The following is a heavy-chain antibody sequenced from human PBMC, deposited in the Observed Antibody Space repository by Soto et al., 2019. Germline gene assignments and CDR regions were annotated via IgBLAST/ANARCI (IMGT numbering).Heavy chain of an antibody. V-gene: IGHV3-53*01. D-gene: IGHD1-26*01. CDR2: HYSGGST. J-gene: IGHJ5*02. CDR3: ARHRHPRGTVGATSPLDP. CDR1: GFSVSSNY. Sequence: GGSLRLSCAISGFSVSSNYLSWVRQTPGKGLEWVSVHYSGGSTYYADSVQGRFTISRDKSNNTLYLQMRRVRAEDTAVYFCARHRHPRGTVGATSPLDPWGQGTQVTV.